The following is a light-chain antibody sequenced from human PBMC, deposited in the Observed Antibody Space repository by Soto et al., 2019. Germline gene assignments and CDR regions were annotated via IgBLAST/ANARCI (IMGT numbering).Light chain of an antibody. Sequence: AIRMTQSPSSLSAFAGDRVAIACRASQDVGRYLAWYQQKPGQAPKLLIYGASTLQSGVPSRFSGGGSGTDFTLTISCLQSEDFATYYCQHYKNYPWTFGQGTKVEIK. CDR1: QDVGRY. CDR3: QHYKNYPWT. CDR2: GAS. J-gene: IGKJ1*01. V-gene: IGKV1-8*01.